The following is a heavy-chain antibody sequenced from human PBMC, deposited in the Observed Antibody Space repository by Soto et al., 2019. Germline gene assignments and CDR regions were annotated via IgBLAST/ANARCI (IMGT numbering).Heavy chain of an antibody. V-gene: IGHV3-30*18. J-gene: IGHJ4*02. CDR2: VSYDGSNK. CDR3: AKVREVLIPKYYFVY. Sequence: TLRLSCAASGFTFSSHAMHWVRQAPGKGLEWVAIVSYDGSNKYYADSVKGRFTISRDNSKNTLHLQMNSLRAEDTAVYHCAKVREVLIPKYYFVYCDQGTLV. CDR1: GFTFSSHA. D-gene: IGHD3-16*01.